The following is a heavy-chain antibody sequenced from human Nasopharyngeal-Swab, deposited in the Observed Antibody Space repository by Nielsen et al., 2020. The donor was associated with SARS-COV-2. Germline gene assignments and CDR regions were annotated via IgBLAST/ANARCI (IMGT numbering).Heavy chain of an antibody. D-gene: IGHD2-21*02. V-gene: IGHV3-33*06. Sequence: GESLKISCAASGFTFSSYGMHWVRQAPGKGLEWVAVIWYDGSNKYYADSVKGRFTISRDNPKNTLYLQLNSLRAEDTAVYYCAKDGDWNYRFWFSFWGQGTLVTVSS. J-gene: IGHJ4*02. CDR2: IWYDGSNK. CDR3: AKDGDWNYRFWFSF. CDR1: GFTFSSYG.